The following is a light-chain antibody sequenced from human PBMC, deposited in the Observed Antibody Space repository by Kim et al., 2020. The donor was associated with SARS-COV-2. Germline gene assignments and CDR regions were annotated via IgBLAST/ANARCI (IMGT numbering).Light chain of an antibody. CDR2: DTS. CDR1: QDFGKY. Sequence: SEAVGERVTITCQASQDFGKYLNWYQQKPGKAPRLLIHDTSKLQTGVPPRFSGSGSGTDFTLTINTLQPEDIATYYCQQFGDLPVTFGGGTKLEI. CDR3: QQFGDLPVT. J-gene: IGKJ4*01. V-gene: IGKV1-33*01.